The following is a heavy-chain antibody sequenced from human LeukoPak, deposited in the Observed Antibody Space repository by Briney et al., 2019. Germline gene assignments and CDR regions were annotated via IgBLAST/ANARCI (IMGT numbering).Heavy chain of an antibody. V-gene: IGHV4-59*01. CDR3: AGTPNWFDP. CDR2: IYYSGST. D-gene: IGHD2-15*01. J-gene: IGHJ5*02. Sequence: SETLSLTCSVSGDSISSYYWSWIRQPPGKGLEWIGYIYYSGSTNYNPSLKSRVTISVDMSKNQFSLKLSSVTAADTAVYYCAGTPNWFDPWGQGTLVTVSS. CDR1: GDSISSYY.